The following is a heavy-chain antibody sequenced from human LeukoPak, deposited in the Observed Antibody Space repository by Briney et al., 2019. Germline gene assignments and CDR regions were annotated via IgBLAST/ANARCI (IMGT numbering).Heavy chain of an antibody. CDR1: GFTFSDYY. D-gene: IGHD6-19*01. Sequence: PGGSLRLSCAAPGFTFSDYYMSWIRQAPGKGLEWVSYISSSGSTIYYADSVKGRFTISRDNAKNSLYLQMNSLRAEDTAVYYCARARRSSGWPLVDYWGQGTLVTVSS. V-gene: IGHV3-11*01. CDR3: ARARRSSGWPLVDY. CDR2: ISSSGSTI. J-gene: IGHJ4*02.